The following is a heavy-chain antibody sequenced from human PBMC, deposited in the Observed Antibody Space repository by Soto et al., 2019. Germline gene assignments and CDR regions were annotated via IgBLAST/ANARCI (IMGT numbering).Heavy chain of an antibody. CDR3: ARGGYGDVRGGDAFDI. V-gene: IGHV1-46*01. J-gene: IGHJ3*02. CDR2: INPSGGST. CDR1: GYTFTSYY. D-gene: IGHD4-17*01. Sequence: EASVKVSCKASGYTFTSYYMHWVRQAPGQGLEWMGIINPSGGSTSYAQKFQGRVTMTRDTSTSTVYMELSSLRSEDTAVYYCARGGYGDVRGGDAFDIWGQGTMVTVSS.